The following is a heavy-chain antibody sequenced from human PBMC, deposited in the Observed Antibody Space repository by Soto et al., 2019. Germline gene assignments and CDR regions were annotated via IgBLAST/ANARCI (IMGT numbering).Heavy chain of an antibody. J-gene: IGHJ6*02. V-gene: IGHV3-49*04. CDR1: GFPLSMYA. CDR3: SRDGEYYGLDV. CDR2: TTSPAYGGTT. D-gene: IGHD3-3*01. Sequence: GSLLVSCASSGFPLSMYAMSWVRQAPGKGLEWVGFTTSPAYGGTTEYAASVKGRFLISRDDSKSVAYLQMNSLQTEDTAIYYCSRDGEYYGLDVWGRGTTVTVSS.